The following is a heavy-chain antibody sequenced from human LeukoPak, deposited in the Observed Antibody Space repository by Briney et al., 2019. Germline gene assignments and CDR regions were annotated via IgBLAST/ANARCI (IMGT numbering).Heavy chain of an antibody. J-gene: IGHJ4*02. CDR3: TTECAYYYDSSGYDPYYFDY. CDR1: GFTFSSYS. D-gene: IGHD3-22*01. CDR2: IKSKTDGGTT. Sequence: GGSLRLSCAASGFTFSSYSMNWVRQAPGKGLEWVGRIKSKTDGGTTDYAAPVKGRFTISRDDSKNTLYLQMNSLKTEDTAVYYCTTECAYYYDSSGYDPYYFDYWGQGTLVTVSS. V-gene: IGHV3-15*01.